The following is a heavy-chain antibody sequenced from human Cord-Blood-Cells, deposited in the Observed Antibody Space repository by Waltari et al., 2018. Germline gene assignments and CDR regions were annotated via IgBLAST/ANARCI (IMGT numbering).Heavy chain of an antibody. CDR3: AHSSSIAARDAFDI. V-gene: IGHV2-5*01. D-gene: IGHD6-6*01. J-gene: IGHJ3*02. Sequence: QITLKESGPTLVKPTQTLTLTCTFSGFSLSTSGVGVGWIRQPPGKALEWLALIYWNDDKRYSPSLKSMLTITKDTSKNQVVLTMTNMDPVDTATYYCAHSSSIAARDAFDIWGQGQWSPSLQ. CDR2: IYWNDDK. CDR1: GFSLSTSGVG.